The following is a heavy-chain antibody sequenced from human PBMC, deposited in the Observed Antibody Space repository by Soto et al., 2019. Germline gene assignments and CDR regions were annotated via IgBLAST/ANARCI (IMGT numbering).Heavy chain of an antibody. V-gene: IGHV4-31*03. CDR2: IYYSGST. CDR3: ARQSNGSDTGYFDF. CDR1: TVSINSGGHY. D-gene: IGHD1-26*01. J-gene: IGHJ4*02. Sequence: PSETLSLTCTVSTVSINSGGHYWSWVRQHPGKGLEWIGYIYYSGSTYYNPSLMSRVSISIDTSKNQFSLKLSSVTAADTAVYYCARQSNGSDTGYFDFWGQGTLVTVSS.